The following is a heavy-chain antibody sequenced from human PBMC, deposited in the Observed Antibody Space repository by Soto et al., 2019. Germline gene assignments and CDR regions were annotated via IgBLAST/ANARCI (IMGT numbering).Heavy chain of an antibody. D-gene: IGHD6-13*01. CDR3: AKDLPSSIAAAAGMDV. J-gene: IGHJ6*02. CDR2: ISGSGGST. Sequence: GGSLRLSCAASVFTFSSYAMIWVRQAPGKGLEWVSAISGSGGSTYYADSVKGRFTISRDNSKNTLYLQMNSLRAEDTAVYYCAKDLPSSIAAAAGMDVWGQGTTVTVSS. CDR1: VFTFSSYA. V-gene: IGHV3-23*01.